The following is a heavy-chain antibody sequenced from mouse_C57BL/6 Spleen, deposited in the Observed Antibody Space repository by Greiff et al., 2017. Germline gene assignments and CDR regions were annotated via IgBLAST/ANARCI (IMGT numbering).Heavy chain of an antibody. Sequence: QVQLQQPGAELVKPGASVTLSCKASGYTFTSYWMHWVQQRPGQGLEWIGRIHPNSGSTNYNEKFKSKVTLTVDKSSSTIYMQLSSLTSENSAVYYCERRDYDYGRDAMDYWGQGTSVTVSS. V-gene: IGHV1-64*01. CDR3: ERRDYDYGRDAMDY. CDR1: GYTFTSYW. CDR2: IHPNSGST. D-gene: IGHD2-4*01. J-gene: IGHJ4*01.